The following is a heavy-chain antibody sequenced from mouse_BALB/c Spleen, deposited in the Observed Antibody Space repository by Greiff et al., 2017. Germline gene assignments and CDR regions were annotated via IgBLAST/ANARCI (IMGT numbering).Heavy chain of an antibody. CDR2: IWSGGST. Sequence: VQLVESGPGLVQPSQSLSITCTVSGFSLTSYGVHWVRQSPGKGLEWLGVIWSGGSTDYNAAFISRLSISKDNSKSQVFFKMNSLQANDTAIYYCARNGAYYRYDESRFAYWGQGTLVTVSA. D-gene: IGHD2-14*01. V-gene: IGHV2-2*02. J-gene: IGHJ3*01. CDR1: GFSLTSYG. CDR3: ARNGAYYRYDESRFAY.